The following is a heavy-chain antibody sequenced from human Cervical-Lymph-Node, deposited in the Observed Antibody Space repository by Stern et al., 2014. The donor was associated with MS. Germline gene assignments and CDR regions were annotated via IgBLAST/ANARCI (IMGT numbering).Heavy chain of an antibody. J-gene: IGHJ6*02. CDR2: IIPMFGTA. CDR3: ARGVVVTAIPYYYFGMDV. V-gene: IGHV1-69*01. CDR1: GGTFSNYA. Sequence: QVQLVQSGAEVKKPGSSVKVSCKASGGTFSNYAMNWVRQAPGQGLEWMGGIIPMFGTATYAQKFQGRVTITADESTSTAYMELTSLRSEDTAVYYCARGVVVTAIPYYYFGMDVWGQGTTVTVSS. D-gene: IGHD2-21*02.